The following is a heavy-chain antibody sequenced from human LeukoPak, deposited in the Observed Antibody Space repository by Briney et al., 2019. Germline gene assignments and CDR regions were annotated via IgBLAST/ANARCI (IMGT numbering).Heavy chain of an antibody. Sequence: SETLSLTCAVYGGSFSGHYWSRIRQPPGKGLEWIGEINHSGSTNYNPSLKSRVTISVDTSKNQFSLKLSSVTAADTAVYYCARLPWNGFDPWGQGTLVTVSS. CDR3: ARLPWNGFDP. CDR2: INHSGST. CDR1: GGSFSGHY. J-gene: IGHJ5*02. V-gene: IGHV4-34*01.